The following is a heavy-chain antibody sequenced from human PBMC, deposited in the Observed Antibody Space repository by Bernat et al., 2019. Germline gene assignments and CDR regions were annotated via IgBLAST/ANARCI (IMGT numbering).Heavy chain of an antibody. CDR3: TTAQVAAGIYNDAFDI. J-gene: IGHJ3*02. V-gene: IGHV3-15*01. CDR2: IKSKTDGGTT. D-gene: IGHD6-13*01. CDR1: GFTFSNAW. Sequence: EVQLVESGGGLVKPGGSLRLSCAASGFTFSNAWMSWVRQAPGKGLEWVGRIKSKTDGGTTDYAAPVKGRFTISRDDSKNTLYLQMNSLKTEDTAVYYCTTAQVAAGIYNDAFDIWGQGTMVTVSS.